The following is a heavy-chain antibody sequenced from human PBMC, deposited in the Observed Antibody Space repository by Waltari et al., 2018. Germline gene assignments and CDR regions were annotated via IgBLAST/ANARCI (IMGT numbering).Heavy chain of an antibody. J-gene: IGHJ3*02. Sequence: QVQLQESGPGLVKPSETLSLTCTVSGGSISSYYWSWIRQPPGKGLEWIGYIYYSGSTNYNPSLMSRVTISVDTSKNQFSLKLSSVTAADTAVYYCARGGVRAAFDIWGQGTMVTVSS. V-gene: IGHV4-59*01. CDR3: ARGGVRAAFDI. CDR2: IYYSGST. CDR1: GGSISSYY. D-gene: IGHD1-1*01.